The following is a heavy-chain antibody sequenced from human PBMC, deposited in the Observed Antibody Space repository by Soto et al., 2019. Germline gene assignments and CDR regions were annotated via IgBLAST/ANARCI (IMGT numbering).Heavy chain of an antibody. CDR3: ARGVFPFLERLIQYSYYYGMDV. D-gene: IGHD3-3*01. Sequence: ASVKVSCKASGYTFTGYYMHWVRQAPGQGLEWMGWINPNSGGTNYAQKFQGRVTMTRDTSISTAYMELSRLRSDDTAVYYCARGVFPFLERLIQYSYYYGMDVWGQGTTVTVSS. CDR2: INPNSGGT. CDR1: GYTFTGYY. J-gene: IGHJ6*02. V-gene: IGHV1-2*02.